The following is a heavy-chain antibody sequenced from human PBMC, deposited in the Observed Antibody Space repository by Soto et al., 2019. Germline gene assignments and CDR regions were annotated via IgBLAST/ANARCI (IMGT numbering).Heavy chain of an antibody. CDR1: GGSISSGGYY. D-gene: IGHD5-18*01. CDR2: IYYSGST. Sequence: QVQLQESGPGLVKPSQTLSLTCTVSGGSISSGGYYWSWIRQHPGKGLEWIGYIYYSGSTYYNPSRKSRVTISVDTSKNQFSLKLSSVTAADTAVYYCARGDTAMARYYYGMDVWGQGTTVTVSS. V-gene: IGHV4-31*03. J-gene: IGHJ6*02. CDR3: ARGDTAMARYYYGMDV.